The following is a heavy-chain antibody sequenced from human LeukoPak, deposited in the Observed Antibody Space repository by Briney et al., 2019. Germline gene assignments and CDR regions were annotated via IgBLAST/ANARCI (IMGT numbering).Heavy chain of an antibody. D-gene: IGHD3-3*01. CDR3: ATTIFGVVSRFWFDP. V-gene: IGHV4-39*01. CDR2: IYYSGST. CDR1: GGSISSSSYY. Sequence: SETLSLTCTVSGGSISSSSYYWGWIRQPPGKGLEWIGSIYYSGSTYYNPSLKSRVTISVDTSKNQFSLKLSSVTAADTAVYYCATTIFGVVSRFWFDPWGQGTLVTVSS. J-gene: IGHJ5*02.